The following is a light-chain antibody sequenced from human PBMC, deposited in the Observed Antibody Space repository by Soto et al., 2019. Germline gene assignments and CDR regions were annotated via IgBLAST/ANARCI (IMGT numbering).Light chain of an antibody. V-gene: IGLV2-11*01. CDR2: TVT. CDR3: CSYAGSSSYV. Sequence: QSALTQPRSVSGSPGQSVTISCTGTSSDIGGYNYVSWYQQHPGKAPKLMIYTVTKRPSGVPDRFSGSKSDNTACLTISGLQADDEADYYCCSYAGSSSYVFGTGTKLTVL. CDR1: SSDIGGYNY. J-gene: IGLJ1*01.